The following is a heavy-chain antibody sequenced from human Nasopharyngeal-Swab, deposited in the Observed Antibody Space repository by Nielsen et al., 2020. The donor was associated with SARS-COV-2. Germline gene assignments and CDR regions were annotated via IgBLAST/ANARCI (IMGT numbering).Heavy chain of an antibody. J-gene: IGHJ6*02. D-gene: IGHD6-13*01. Sequence: SETLSLTCTVSGYSISSGYYWGWIRQPPGKGLEWIGSIYHSGSTYYNPSLKSRVTMSVDTSKNQFSLKLSSVTAADTAVYYCTYSSSWYFYGMDVWGQGTTVTVSS. CDR1: GYSISSGYY. V-gene: IGHV4-38-2*02. CDR3: TYSSSWYFYGMDV. CDR2: IYHSGST.